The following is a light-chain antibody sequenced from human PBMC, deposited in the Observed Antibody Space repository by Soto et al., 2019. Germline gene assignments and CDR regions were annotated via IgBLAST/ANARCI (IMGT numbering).Light chain of an antibody. CDR1: SSDVGAYRH. CDR3: SAYTTSRSYI. Sequence: QSALTQPASVSGSPGQAITISCTGTSSDVGAYRHVSWHQQHPGKAPKLMIYDVSNRPSGVSNRFSGSKSGNTASLTISGLQAEDEADYYCSAYTTSRSYIFGSGTKLTVL. CDR2: DVS. J-gene: IGLJ1*01. V-gene: IGLV2-14*01.